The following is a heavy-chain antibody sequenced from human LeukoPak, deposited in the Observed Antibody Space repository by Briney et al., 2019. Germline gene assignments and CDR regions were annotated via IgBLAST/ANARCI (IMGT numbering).Heavy chain of an antibody. CDR1: GDSVSSNSAA. Sequence: SQTLSLTSAISGDSVSSNSAAWNWIRQSPSRGLEWLGRTYYKSKWYNDYAVSVKSRITINSDTSENQFSLHLNSVTPEDTAVYYCARDSGSYSSSYRFDSWGQGTLVTVSS. D-gene: IGHD6-6*01. J-gene: IGHJ4*02. V-gene: IGHV6-1*01. CDR2: TYYKSKWYN. CDR3: ARDSGSYSSSYRFDS.